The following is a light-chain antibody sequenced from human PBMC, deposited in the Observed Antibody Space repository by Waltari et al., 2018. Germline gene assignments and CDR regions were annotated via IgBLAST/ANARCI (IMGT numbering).Light chain of an antibody. CDR1: SSDVGRYNY. CDR2: EDS. V-gene: IGLV2-8*01. J-gene: IGLJ2*01. Sequence: QSALTQPPSASGSPGQSVTISCTGTSSDVGRYNYVSWYQQHPGKAPKLMIYEDSKRPSGVPARLSGSKSGNTASLTVSGRQAENEADYYCSSYAGSNNVVFGGGTKLTVL. CDR3: SSYAGSNNVV.